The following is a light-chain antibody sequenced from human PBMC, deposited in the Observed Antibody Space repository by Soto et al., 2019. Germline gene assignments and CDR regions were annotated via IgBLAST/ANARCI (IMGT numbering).Light chain of an antibody. CDR1: SSDVGSYNY. CDR3: SSYTGSSTLSV. J-gene: IGLJ1*01. V-gene: IGLV2-14*01. CDR2: DVS. Sequence: QSALTQPASVSGSPGQSITISCTGTSSDVGSYNYVSWYQQHPGKAPKLMIYDVSNRPSGVSNRFSGSKSGNTASLTISGLQAEDEANDYCSSYTGSSTLSVFGTGTKVTVL.